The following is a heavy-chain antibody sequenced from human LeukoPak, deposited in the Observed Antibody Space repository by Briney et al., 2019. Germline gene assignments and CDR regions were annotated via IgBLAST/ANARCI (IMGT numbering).Heavy chain of an antibody. V-gene: IGHV1-2*02. Sequence: ASVKVSCKASVYTFTGFYMHWVRQAPGQGLEWMGWINPNSGGTNYQGRVTMTRDTSINTAYMELSSLRSDDTAVYYCAREEVSVISDTCCSGLGYWGQGTLITVSS. D-gene: IGHD3-10*01. J-gene: IGHJ4*02. CDR3: AREEVSVISDTCCSGLGY. CDR1: VYTFTGFY. CDR2: INPNSGGT.